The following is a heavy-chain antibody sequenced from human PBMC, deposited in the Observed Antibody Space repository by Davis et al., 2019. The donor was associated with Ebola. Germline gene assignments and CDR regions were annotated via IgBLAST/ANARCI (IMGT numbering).Heavy chain of an antibody. D-gene: IGHD2-8*01. CDR3: ARGYCTNGVCSGRVDFDY. V-gene: IGHV3-30-3*01. J-gene: IGHJ4*02. Sequence: GESLKISCAASGFTFSSYAMHWVRQAPGKGLEWVAVISYDGSNKYYADSVKGRFTISRDNAKNSLYLQMNSLRAEDTAVYYCARGYCTNGVCSGRVDFDYWGQGTLVTVSS. CDR2: ISYDGSNK. CDR1: GFTFSSYA.